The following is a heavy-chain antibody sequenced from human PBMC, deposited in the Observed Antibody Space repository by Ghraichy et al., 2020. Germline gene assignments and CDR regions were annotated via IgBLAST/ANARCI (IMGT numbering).Heavy chain of an antibody. V-gene: IGHV3-30*18. CDR2: ISYDGSIQ. CDR1: GFTFSTYD. Sequence: SLNISCAASGFTFSTYDMHWFRQAPGKGLEWVALISYDGSIQYYADSVKGRFTISRDSSKNTLYLQVNSLRTEDTAVYYCAKARTGTTPTLVDYWGQGTLVTVSS. CDR3: AKARTGTTPTLVDY. D-gene: IGHD1-1*01. J-gene: IGHJ4*02.